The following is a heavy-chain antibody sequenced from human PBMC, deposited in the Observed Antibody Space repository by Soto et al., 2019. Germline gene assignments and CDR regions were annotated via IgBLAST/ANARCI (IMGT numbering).Heavy chain of an antibody. CDR3: AGQRGYSYGYLDY. D-gene: IGHD5-18*01. V-gene: IGHV4-39*01. J-gene: IGHJ4*02. Sequence: SETLSLTCTVSGGSISSSSYYWGWIRQPPGKGLEWIGNIYYSGSTYYNPSLKSRVTISVDTSKNQFSLKLSSVTAADTAVYYCAGQRGYSYGYLDYWGQGTLVTAPQ. CDR2: IYYSGST. CDR1: GGSISSSSYY.